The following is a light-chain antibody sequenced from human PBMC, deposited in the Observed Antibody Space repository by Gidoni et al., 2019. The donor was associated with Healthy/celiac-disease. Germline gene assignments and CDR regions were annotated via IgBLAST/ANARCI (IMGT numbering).Light chain of an antibody. Sequence: QSALTQPPSVSGSPGQSVTISCTGTSSDVGSYNRVSWYQQPPGTAPKLMIYEVSNRPSGVPDRFSGSKSGNTASLTISGLQAEDEADYYCSSYTSSSTLGLFGGGTKLTVL. CDR2: EVS. CDR1: SSDVGSYNR. V-gene: IGLV2-18*02. CDR3: SSYTSSSTLGL. J-gene: IGLJ2*01.